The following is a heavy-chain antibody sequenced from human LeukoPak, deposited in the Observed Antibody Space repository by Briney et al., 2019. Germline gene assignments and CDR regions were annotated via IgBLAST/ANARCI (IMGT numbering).Heavy chain of an antibody. Sequence: PGGSLRLSCAASGLTFRSYGMHWVRQVPGKGLEWVAVIWYDGSNKYYADSVKGRFTISRDNSKNTLYLQINSLRAEDTAVYYCATARDSNSNRGLYMDVWGKGTTVTVSS. CDR2: IWYDGSNK. V-gene: IGHV3-33*01. D-gene: IGHD4-11*01. J-gene: IGHJ6*03. CDR1: GLTFRSYG. CDR3: ATARDSNSNRGLYMDV.